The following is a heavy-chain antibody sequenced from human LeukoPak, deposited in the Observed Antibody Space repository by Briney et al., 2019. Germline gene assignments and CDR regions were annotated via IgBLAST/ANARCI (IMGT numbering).Heavy chain of an antibody. V-gene: IGHV5-51*01. CDR3: ARRTESSSWYSEY. CDR1: GYSFSNYW. D-gene: IGHD6-13*01. Sequence: GESLKISCKGSGYSFSNYWIGWVRQMPGKGLEWMGIIYPGDSDTRYSPSFQGQVTISADKSISTAYLQWSSLKASDTAMYYCARRTESSSWYSEYWGQGTLVTVSS. J-gene: IGHJ4*02. CDR2: IYPGDSDT.